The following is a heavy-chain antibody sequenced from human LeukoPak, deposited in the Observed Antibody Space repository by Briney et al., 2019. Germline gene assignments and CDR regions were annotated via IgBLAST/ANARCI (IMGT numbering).Heavy chain of an antibody. J-gene: IGHJ4*02. Sequence: SETQSLTCTVSGGSISSYYWSWIRQPPGKGLEWIGYIYYSGSTNYNPSLKSRVTISVDTSKNQFSLKLSSVTAADTAVYYCARVLYDILTGYYLFDYWGQGTLVTVSS. D-gene: IGHD3-9*01. CDR3: ARVLYDILTGYYLFDY. V-gene: IGHV4-59*01. CDR2: IYYSGST. CDR1: GGSISSYY.